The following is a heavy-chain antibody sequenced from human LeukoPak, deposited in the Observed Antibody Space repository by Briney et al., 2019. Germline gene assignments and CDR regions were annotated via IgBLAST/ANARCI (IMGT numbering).Heavy chain of an antibody. D-gene: IGHD3-10*01. CDR2: ISGSGGST. CDR1: GFTFSSYA. Sequence: GSLRLSCAASGFTFSSYAMSWVRQAPGKGLEWVSAISGSGGSTYYADSVKGRLTISRDNSKNTLYLQMNSLRAEDTAVYYCAKDRGATMVRGVTTDYWGQGTLVTVSS. V-gene: IGHV3-23*01. CDR3: AKDRGATMVRGVTTDY. J-gene: IGHJ4*02.